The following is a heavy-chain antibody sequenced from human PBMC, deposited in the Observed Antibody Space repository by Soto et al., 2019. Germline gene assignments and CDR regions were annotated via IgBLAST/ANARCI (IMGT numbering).Heavy chain of an antibody. J-gene: IGHJ4*02. V-gene: IGHV1-18*01. D-gene: IGHD1-1*01. Sequence: QVHLVQSGAEVKKPGASVKVSCKCSGYTFTSYGITWVRQAPGQGLEWMGWISAHNGNTEYAQKVQGRVTVTRDTSTSTAYMELRSLRSDDTAVYSCARGRYGSYWGQGALVTVSS. CDR1: GYTFTSYG. CDR2: ISAHNGNT. CDR3: ARGRYGSY.